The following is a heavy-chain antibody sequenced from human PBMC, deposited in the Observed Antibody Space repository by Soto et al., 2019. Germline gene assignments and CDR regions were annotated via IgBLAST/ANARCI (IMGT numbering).Heavy chain of an antibody. CDR1: GGSVSSGSHY. V-gene: IGHV4-61*01. D-gene: IGHD3-16*01. Sequence: SETLSLTCTVAGGSVSSGSHYWSWIRQPPGKGLEWNGDSYYSGSTNYNPSLKSRGTISVDTSKNQFSLKLSSVIAAYTAVYYRAGASYGYVCGRYRSSCFDYWRQGTPVTVSS. CDR3: AGASYGYVCGRYRSSCFDY. CDR2: SYYSGST. J-gene: IGHJ4*02.